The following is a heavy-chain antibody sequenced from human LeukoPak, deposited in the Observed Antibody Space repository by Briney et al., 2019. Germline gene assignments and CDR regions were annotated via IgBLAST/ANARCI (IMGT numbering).Heavy chain of an antibody. J-gene: IGHJ4*02. CDR3: AKALLWFGELYSPY. CDR2: ISGSGGST. CDR1: GFTFSSYA. V-gene: IGHV3-23*01. Sequence: GGSLRLSCAASGFTFSSYAMSWVRQAPGKGLEWVSAISGSGGSTYYADSVKGRFTISRDNSKNTLYLQMNSLGAEDTAVYYCAKALLWFGELYSPYWGQGTLVTVSS. D-gene: IGHD3-10*01.